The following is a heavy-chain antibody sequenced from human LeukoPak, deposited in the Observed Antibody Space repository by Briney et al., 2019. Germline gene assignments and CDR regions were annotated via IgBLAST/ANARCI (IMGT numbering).Heavy chain of an antibody. D-gene: IGHD2-15*01. CDR2: INSDGSST. V-gene: IGHV3-74*01. CDR3: ASRGDGRPFDY. Sequence: GGSLRLSCAASGFTFSSYWMHWVRQAPGKGLVWVSRINSDGSSTSYADSVKGRFTISRDNAKNTLYLQMNSLRDEDTAVYYCASRGDGRPFDYWGQGTLVTVSS. CDR1: GFTFSSYW. J-gene: IGHJ4*02.